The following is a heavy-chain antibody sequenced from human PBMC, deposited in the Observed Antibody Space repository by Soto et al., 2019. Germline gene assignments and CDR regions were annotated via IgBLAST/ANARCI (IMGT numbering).Heavy chain of an antibody. J-gene: IGHJ4*02. CDR3: AREGSYSAYNFAHGIQLWSFDF. CDR1: GGSINTFY. D-gene: IGHD5-12*01. V-gene: IGHV4-4*07. CDR2: IFSSGST. Sequence: XETLSLTCTVSGGSINTFYWSWVRQPAGKGLDWIGRIFSSGSTSFNPSLESRVAMSVDTSKNHFSLNLSSVTAADMAVYYCAREGSYSAYNFAHGIQLWSFDFWGQGALVTVSS.